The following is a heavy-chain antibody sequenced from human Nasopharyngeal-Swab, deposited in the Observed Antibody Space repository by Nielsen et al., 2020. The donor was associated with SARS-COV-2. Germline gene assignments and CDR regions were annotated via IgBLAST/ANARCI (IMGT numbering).Heavy chain of an antibody. V-gene: IGHV3-74*01. J-gene: IGHJ6*02. CDR1: GFTFSSYW. CDR2: INSDGSST. CDR3: ARDGVLYYYGMDV. D-gene: IGHD6-13*01. Sequence: GGSLRLSCAASGFTFSSYWMHWVRQAPGKGPVWVSRINSDGSSTSYADSVKGRFTISRDNAKNTLYLQMNSLRAEDTAVYYCARDGVLYYYGMDVWGQGTTVTVSS.